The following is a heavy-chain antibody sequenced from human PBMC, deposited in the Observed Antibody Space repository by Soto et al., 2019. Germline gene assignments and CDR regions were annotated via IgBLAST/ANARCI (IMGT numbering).Heavy chain of an antibody. Sequence: SQTMSLTCAVYGGSCSGYYWSWIRQTPGKGLEWIGEINHSGSTNYNPSLKSRVTISVDTSKNQFSLKLSSVTAADTAVYYCARAYYYGSGSYYNIDYWGQGTLVTVSS. CDR3: ARAYYYGSGSYYNIDY. D-gene: IGHD3-10*01. V-gene: IGHV4-34*01. CDR1: GGSCSGYY. CDR2: INHSGST. J-gene: IGHJ4*02.